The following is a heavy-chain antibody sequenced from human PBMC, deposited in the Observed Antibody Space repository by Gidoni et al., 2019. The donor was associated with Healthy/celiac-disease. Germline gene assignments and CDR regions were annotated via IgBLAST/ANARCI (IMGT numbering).Heavy chain of an antibody. Sequence: QVQLQQWGAGLLKPSETLSLPCAVYGGSFSGYYWSWIRQPPGKGLEWIGEINHSGSTNYNPPLKSRVTISVDTSKNQFSLKLSSVTAADTAVYYCARGGGSYGNFDYWGQGTLVTVSS. CDR3: ARGGGSYGNFDY. J-gene: IGHJ4*02. D-gene: IGHD1-26*01. CDR2: INHSGST. CDR1: GGSFSGYY. V-gene: IGHV4-34*01.